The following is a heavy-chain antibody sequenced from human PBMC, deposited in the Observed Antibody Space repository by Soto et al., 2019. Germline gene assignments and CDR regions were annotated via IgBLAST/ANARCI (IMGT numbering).Heavy chain of an antibody. CDR2: ISSSSSYI. J-gene: IGHJ6*02. D-gene: IGHD6-13*01. CDR1: GFTFSSYS. CDR3: ARDGSAAAGMFYYYYGMDV. V-gene: IGHV3-21*01. Sequence: GGSLRLSCAASGFTFSSYSMNWVGQAPGKGLGWVSSISSSSSYIYYADSVKGRFTISRDNAKNSLYLQMNSLRAEDTAVYYCARDGSAAAGMFYYYYGMDVWGQGTTVTVS.